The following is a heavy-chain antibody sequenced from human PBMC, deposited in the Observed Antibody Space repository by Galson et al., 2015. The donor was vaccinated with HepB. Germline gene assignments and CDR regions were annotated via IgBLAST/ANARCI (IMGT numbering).Heavy chain of an antibody. J-gene: IGHJ4*02. V-gene: IGHV3-30-3*01. CDR3: ARDTEED. CDR1: GLTFSSYA. Sequence: SLRLSCAASGLTFSSYAMHWVRQAPGKGLEWVAVISYDGSNKYYADSVKGRFTISRDNSKNTLYLQMNSLRAEDTAVYYCARDTEEDWGQGTLVTVSS. CDR2: ISYDGSNK.